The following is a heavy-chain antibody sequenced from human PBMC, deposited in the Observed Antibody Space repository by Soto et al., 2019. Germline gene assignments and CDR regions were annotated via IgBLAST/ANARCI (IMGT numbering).Heavy chain of an antibody. Sequence: SETLSLTSTVSGGSISGSSYYRGWIHKPPGKGLDVIGSIYYRGSTYYGPSLKSRVTISVGTSKNQFSLKLSSVTAADTAVYYCAIIYYYDSSGYLWGAFDIWGQGTMVTVS. J-gene: IGHJ3*02. D-gene: IGHD3-22*01. CDR1: GGSISGSSYY. CDR3: AIIYYYDSSGYLWGAFDI. V-gene: IGHV4-39*01. CDR2: IYYRGST.